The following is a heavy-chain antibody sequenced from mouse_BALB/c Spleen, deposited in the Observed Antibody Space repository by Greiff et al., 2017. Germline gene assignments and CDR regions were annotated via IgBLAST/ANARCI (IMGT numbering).Heavy chain of an antibody. D-gene: IGHD2-1*01. CDR3: ARKDYGNYVEGAMDY. V-gene: IGHV2-2*02. CDR2: IWSGGST. Sequence: QVQLKESGPGLVQPSQSLSITCTVSGFSLTSYGVHWVRQSPGKGLEWLGVIWSGGSTDYNAAFISRLSISKDNSKSQVFFKMNSLQANDTAIYYCARKDYGNYVEGAMDYWGQGTSVTVSS. CDR1: GFSLTSYG. J-gene: IGHJ4*01.